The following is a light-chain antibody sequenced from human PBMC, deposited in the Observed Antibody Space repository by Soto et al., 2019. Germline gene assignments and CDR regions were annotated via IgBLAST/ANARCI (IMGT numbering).Light chain of an antibody. V-gene: IGLV1-40*01. CDR3: QSYDSSLSGL. Sequence: QSALTQPPSVSGAPGQRVTISCTGSSSNTGAGYDVHWYQQLPGTAPKLLIYGNSNRPSGVPDRFSGSKSGTSASLAITGLQAEDEADYYCQSYDSSLSGLFGGGTKLTVL. J-gene: IGLJ2*01. CDR2: GNS. CDR1: SSNTGAGYD.